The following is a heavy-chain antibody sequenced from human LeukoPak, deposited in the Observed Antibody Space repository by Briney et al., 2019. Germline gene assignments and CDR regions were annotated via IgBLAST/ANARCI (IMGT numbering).Heavy chain of an antibody. V-gene: IGHV3-66*01. CDR3: ARESVDTAMVNDY. CDR1: GLIVSGNY. D-gene: IGHD5-18*01. Sequence: GGSLRLSCAASGLIVSGNYMNWVRQAPGKGLEWVSLLYAGGSTYYSDSVKGRFTISRDNGKYSLYLQMNSLRAEHTAVYYCARESVDTAMVNDYWGQGTLVTVSS. CDR2: LYAGGST. J-gene: IGHJ4*02.